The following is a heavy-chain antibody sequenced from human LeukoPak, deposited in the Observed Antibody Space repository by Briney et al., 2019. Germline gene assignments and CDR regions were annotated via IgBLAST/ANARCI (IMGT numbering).Heavy chain of an antibody. V-gene: IGHV5-51*01. D-gene: IGHD5-24*01. CDR2: IYPFNSDT. CDR3: ARHRDGYNPFDY. Sequence: GESLKISCKGSGYSSTNYWIGWVRPIPGKGLEWMGIIYPFNSDTRYSPSFQGQVTISADESINTAYLQWGSLKASDTAIYYCARHRDGYNPFDYWGQGTLVTVSS. CDR1: GYSSTNYW. J-gene: IGHJ4*02.